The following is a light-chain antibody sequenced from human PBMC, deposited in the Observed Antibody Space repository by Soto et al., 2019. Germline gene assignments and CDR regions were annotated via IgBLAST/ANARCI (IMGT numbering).Light chain of an antibody. V-gene: IGKV3-11*01. CDR1: QSVSSY. CDR2: DAS. J-gene: IGKJ1*01. CDR3: QRRSNWPPWT. Sequence: EIVLTQSPATLSLSPGERATLACRARQSVSSYLACYQQIPGHAPRLLIYDASHRATGIPASFSGSGSGTDVTRASGSLEPEDFAVYDCQRRSNWPPWTFGQGTKLEFQ.